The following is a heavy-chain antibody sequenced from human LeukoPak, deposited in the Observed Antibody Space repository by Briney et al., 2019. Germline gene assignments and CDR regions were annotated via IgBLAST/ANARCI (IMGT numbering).Heavy chain of an antibody. D-gene: IGHD3-16*02. Sequence: SETLSLTCAVYGGSFSGYYWSWIRQPPGKGLEWIGEINHSGSTNYNPSLKSRVTISVDTSKNQFSLKLSSVTAADTAVYYCARSGYDYVWGSYRYWGQGTLVTVSS. CDR1: GGSFSGYY. CDR2: INHSGST. J-gene: IGHJ4*02. CDR3: ARSGYDYVWGSYRY. V-gene: IGHV4-34*01.